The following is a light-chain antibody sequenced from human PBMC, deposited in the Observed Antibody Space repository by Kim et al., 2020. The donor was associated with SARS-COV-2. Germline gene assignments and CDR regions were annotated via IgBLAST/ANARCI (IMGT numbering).Light chain of an antibody. Sequence: QSVLTRAPSASGTPGQRVTISCSGSSSNIGSNYVCWYQHLPGTAPKLLIYSNNQRPSGVPDRFSGSKSGTSASLAISGLRSEDEAGYYCATWDDSLTGPVFGGGTQLTVL. CDR1: SSNIGSNY. CDR3: ATWDDSLTGPV. J-gene: IGLJ3*02. V-gene: IGLV1-47*02. CDR2: SNN.